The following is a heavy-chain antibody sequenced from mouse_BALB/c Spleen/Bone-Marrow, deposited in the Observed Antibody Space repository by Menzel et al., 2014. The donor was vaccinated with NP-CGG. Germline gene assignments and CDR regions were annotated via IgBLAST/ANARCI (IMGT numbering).Heavy chain of an antibody. Sequence: QVQLQQSGAELVRPGSSVKISCKASGYSFXSYWMSWVKQRPGQGLEWIGQIYPGDGETNYNGKFKGNATLTADKSSSTAYMQLISLTSEDSAVYFCARKYGDYWGQGTTLTVSS. J-gene: IGHJ2*01. CDR3: ARKYGDY. V-gene: IGHV1-80*01. CDR2: IYPGDGET. D-gene: IGHD2-10*02. CDR1: GYSFXSYW.